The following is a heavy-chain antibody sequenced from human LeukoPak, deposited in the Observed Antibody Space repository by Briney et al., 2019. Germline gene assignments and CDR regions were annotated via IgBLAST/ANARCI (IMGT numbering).Heavy chain of an antibody. J-gene: IGHJ4*02. Sequence: SQTLSLTCTVSGGSISSGSYYWGWIRQPPGKGLEWIGSIYYSGSTYYNPSLKSRVTISVDTSKNQFSLKLSSVTAADTAVYYCARGERGYSYGVDYWGQGALVTVSS. V-gene: IGHV4-39*01. CDR2: IYYSGST. CDR3: ARGERGYSYGVDY. CDR1: GGSISSGSYY. D-gene: IGHD5-18*01.